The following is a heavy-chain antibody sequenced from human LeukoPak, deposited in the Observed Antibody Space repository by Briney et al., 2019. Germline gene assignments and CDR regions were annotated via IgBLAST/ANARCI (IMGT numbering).Heavy chain of an antibody. CDR2: ISYDGSNK. D-gene: IGHD4-17*01. V-gene: IGHV3-30*18. CDR1: GFTFSSYG. Sequence: PGGSLRLSCAASGFTFSSYGMHWVRQAPGKGLEWVAVISYDGSNKYYADSVKGRFTISRDNSKNTLYLQMNSLRAEDTAVYYCAKGFLYGDLSFWGQGTLVTVSS. J-gene: IGHJ4*02. CDR3: AKGFLYGDLSF.